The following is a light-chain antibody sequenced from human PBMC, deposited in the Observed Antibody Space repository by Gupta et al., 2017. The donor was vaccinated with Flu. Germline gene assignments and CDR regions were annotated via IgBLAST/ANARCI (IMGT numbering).Light chain of an antibody. CDR2: KVS. J-gene: IGKJ3*01. V-gene: IGKV2-30*01. Sequence: VVVTQSPVYLPVTPGQPASITCRCSQSVEYSDGNTYLNWFHQRPGQSPRRLIFKVSHRDPGVPERFSGSGEGKDFALKISSGEDEDVGIYYCLQTAYWPPITFGHGTTVDVK. CDR3: LQTAYWPPIT. CDR1: QSVEYSDGNTY.